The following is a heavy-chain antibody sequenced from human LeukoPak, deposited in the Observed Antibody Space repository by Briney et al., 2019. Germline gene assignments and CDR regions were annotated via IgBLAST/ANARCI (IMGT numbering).Heavy chain of an antibody. D-gene: IGHD1-20*01. CDR1: GYTFTNYG. J-gene: IGHJ3*02. CDR2: ISAYNGNT. Sequence: ASVKVSCKASGYTFTNYGLSWVRQAPGQGLEWMGWISAYNGNTHYAQKFQGRVTMTTDTSTSTAYMELRSLRSDDTAVYYCARASTHRYNWKSGQLNDAFDIWGQGTMVTVSS. V-gene: IGHV1-18*01. CDR3: ARASTHRYNWKSGQLNDAFDI.